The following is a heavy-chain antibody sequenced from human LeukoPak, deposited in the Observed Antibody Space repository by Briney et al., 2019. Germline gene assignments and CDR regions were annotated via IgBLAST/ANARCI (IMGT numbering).Heavy chain of an antibody. CDR1: GFTFSSYN. CDR2: ISSSGSTI. CDR3: AKGPPSHYDFWSGYPKPYFDY. Sequence: AGSLRLSCAASGFTFSSYNMNWVRQAPGKGLEWVSYISSSGSTIYYADSVRSRFTISRDNAKNSLYLQMNSLRAEDTAVYYCAKGPPSHYDFWSGYPKPYFDYWGQGTLVTVSS. V-gene: IGHV3-48*04. D-gene: IGHD3-3*01. J-gene: IGHJ4*02.